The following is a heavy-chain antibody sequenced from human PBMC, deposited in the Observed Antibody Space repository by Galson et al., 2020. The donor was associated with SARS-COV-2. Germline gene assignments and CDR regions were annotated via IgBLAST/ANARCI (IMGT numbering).Heavy chain of an antibody. CDR1: GGSFTTYL. CDR2: INHSGST. D-gene: IGHD2-21*01. V-gene: IGHV4-34*01. Sequence: SETLSLTCAVYGGSFTTYLWSWVRQPPGKGLEWIGDINHSGSTNYNWSLKSRVTISVDMSKNQISLKLSSVTAADTAVYFCARGPPLRWNREYYYYMDVWGKGTTVTVSS. CDR3: ARGPPLRWNREYYYYMDV. J-gene: IGHJ6*03.